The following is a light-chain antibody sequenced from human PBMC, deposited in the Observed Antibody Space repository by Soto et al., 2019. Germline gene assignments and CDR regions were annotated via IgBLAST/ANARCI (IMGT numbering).Light chain of an antibody. CDR2: DNN. CDR1: SSNIGNNF. CDR3: GTWDSSLSIWV. J-gene: IGLJ3*02. Sequence: QSVLTQPPSVSAAPGQKVTISCSGSSSNIGNNFVSWYQHLPGTAPKLLIYDNNKRSSGIPDRFSGSKSGTSATLGITGLQTGDEADYYCGTWDSSLSIWVFGGGTQLTVL. V-gene: IGLV1-51*01.